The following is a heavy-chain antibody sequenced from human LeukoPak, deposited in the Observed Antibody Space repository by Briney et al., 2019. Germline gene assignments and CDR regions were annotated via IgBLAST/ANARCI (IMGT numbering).Heavy chain of an antibody. CDR1: AVSLSVSS. Sequence: GGSLRLSCAASAVSLSVSSMCRGPQAPGNGLEWVANIDQDGSEKYYVESMKGRITISRDTAKNSLYLQMNSLRAEDTAVYCCARDSYSYSRGSWAFDIWGQGTMVTVSS. CDR3: ARDSYSYSRGSWAFDI. V-gene: IGHV3-7*03. CDR2: IDQDGSEK. D-gene: IGHD3-22*01. J-gene: IGHJ3*02.